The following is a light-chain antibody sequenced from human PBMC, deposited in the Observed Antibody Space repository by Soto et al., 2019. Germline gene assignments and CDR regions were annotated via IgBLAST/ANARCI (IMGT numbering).Light chain of an antibody. CDR1: SSDVGSYNL. J-gene: IGLJ2*01. CDR3: CSDAGSSNLV. V-gene: IGLV2-23*01. CDR2: EGS. Sequence: QSALTQPASVSGSPGQSITISCTGTSSDVGSYNLVSWDQQHPGKAPKLMIYEGSKRPSGVSNRFSGSKSGNTASLTISGLQAEDEADYYCCSDAGSSNLVFGGGTKLTVL.